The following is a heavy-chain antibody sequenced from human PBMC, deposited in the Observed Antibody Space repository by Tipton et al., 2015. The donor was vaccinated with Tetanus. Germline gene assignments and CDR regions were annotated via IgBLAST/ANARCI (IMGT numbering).Heavy chain of an antibody. CDR3: AKAPGAARRYYYGMDV. J-gene: IGHJ6*02. V-gene: IGHV3-53*01. D-gene: IGHD6-6*01. CDR1: GFTVSSSY. Sequence: GSLRLSCAASGFTVSSSYMSWVRQSPGKGLEWVSVIYSGGSTYYADSVKGRFTISRDNSKNTLYLQMNSLRAEDTAVYYCAKAPGAARRYYYGMDVWGQGP. CDR2: IYSGGST.